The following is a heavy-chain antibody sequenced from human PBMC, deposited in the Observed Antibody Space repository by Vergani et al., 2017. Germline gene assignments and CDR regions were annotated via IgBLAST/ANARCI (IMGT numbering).Heavy chain of an antibody. D-gene: IGHD4-17*01. J-gene: IGHJ6*03. Sequence: EVQLVESGGGLVQPGGSLSLSCAASGFTFSSYWMSWVRQAPGKGLEWVANIKQDGSEKYYVDSVKGRFTISRDNAKNSLYLQMNSLRAEDTAVYYCARDRVTTWSLYCYYYMDVWGKGTTVTVSS. V-gene: IGHV3-7*01. CDR3: ARDRVTTWSLYCYYYMDV. CDR1: GFTFSSYW. CDR2: IKQDGSEK.